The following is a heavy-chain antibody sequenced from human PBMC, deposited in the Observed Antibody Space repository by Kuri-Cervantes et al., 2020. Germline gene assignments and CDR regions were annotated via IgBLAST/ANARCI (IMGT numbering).Heavy chain of an antibody. Sequence: ASVKVSCKASGYTFTSNYMHWVRQAPGQGLEWMGIINPSTGNTNYAQRFQGRVTMTRDTSTSTVYMELSSLRSEDTAMYYCARIRGGRITIFGVVIMDWFDPWGQGTLVTVSS. V-gene: IGHV1-46*01. CDR3: ARIRGGRITIFGVVIMDWFDP. J-gene: IGHJ5*02. CDR1: GYTFTSNY. CDR2: INPSTGNT. D-gene: IGHD3-3*01.